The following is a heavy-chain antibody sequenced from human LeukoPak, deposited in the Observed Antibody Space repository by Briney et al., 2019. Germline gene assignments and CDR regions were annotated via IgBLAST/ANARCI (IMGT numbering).Heavy chain of an antibody. CDR1: GGTFSSYA. CDR3: ARDPPYYDILTGYYNDDWFNP. D-gene: IGHD3-9*01. V-gene: IGHV1-69*01. Sequence: SVKVSCKASGGTFSSYAISWVRQAPGQGLEWMGGIIPIFGTANYAQKFQGRVTITADESTSTAYMELSSLRSEDTAVYYCARDPPYYDILTGYYNDDWFNPWGQGTLVTVSS. J-gene: IGHJ5*02. CDR2: IIPIFGTA.